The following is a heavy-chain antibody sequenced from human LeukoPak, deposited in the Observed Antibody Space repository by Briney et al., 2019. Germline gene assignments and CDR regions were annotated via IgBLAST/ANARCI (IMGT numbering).Heavy chain of an antibody. V-gene: IGHV4-38-2*02. Sequence: SETLSLTCTVSGYSISSGYYWGWIRQSPGKGLEWIGSIYNSGSTYYNPSLKSRVTISVDTSKNQFSLKLSSVTAADTAVYYCAREGGNNNWFDPWGQGTLVTVSS. D-gene: IGHD4-23*01. CDR1: GYSISSGYY. CDR3: AREGGNNNWFDP. CDR2: IYNSGST. J-gene: IGHJ5*02.